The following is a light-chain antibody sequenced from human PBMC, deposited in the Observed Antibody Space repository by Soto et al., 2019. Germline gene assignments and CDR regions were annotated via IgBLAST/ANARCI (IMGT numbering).Light chain of an antibody. V-gene: IGKV3-20*01. Sequence: ELVLTQSPGTLSLSPGERATLSCRASQSVSSSYLAWYQQKPGQAPRLFIYASSIRATGIPDRFSGSGSGTDFTLTISRLEPEDFAVYYCQQYGLSPRTFGRGTKVEIK. J-gene: IGKJ1*01. CDR3: QQYGLSPRT. CDR2: ASS. CDR1: QSVSSSY.